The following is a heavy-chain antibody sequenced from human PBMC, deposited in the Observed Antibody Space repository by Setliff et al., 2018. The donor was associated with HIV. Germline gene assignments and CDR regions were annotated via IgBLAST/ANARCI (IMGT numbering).Heavy chain of an antibody. Sequence: SVKVSCKASGTNLDSFVISWVRQASGQGLEWMGGITPVIGRPSYAQRFHDRVTITAEKSTNTAYMELTSLTSDDTAVYYCARVPGARPYYYYYMDVWGKGTTVTVSS. V-gene: IGHV1-69*10. J-gene: IGHJ6*03. CDR1: GTNLDSFV. CDR3: ARVPGARPYYYYYMDV. D-gene: IGHD3-10*01. CDR2: ITPVIGRP.